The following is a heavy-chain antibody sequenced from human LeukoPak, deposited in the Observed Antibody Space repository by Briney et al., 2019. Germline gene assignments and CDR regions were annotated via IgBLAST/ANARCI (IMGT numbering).Heavy chain of an antibody. CDR3: ARPNITSYYDSRGYDAFDV. CDR2: IYPDDSDT. Sequence: GESLKISCKGSGDRFNAYRIAWVRQMPGEGLEWMGIIYPDDSDTRYSPSFQGQVTISADKSVRTAYLQWSSLKASDTAMYYCARPNITSYYDSRGYDAFDVWGQGTMVTVS. V-gene: IGHV5-51*01. CDR1: GDRFNAYR. J-gene: IGHJ3*01. D-gene: IGHD3-22*01.